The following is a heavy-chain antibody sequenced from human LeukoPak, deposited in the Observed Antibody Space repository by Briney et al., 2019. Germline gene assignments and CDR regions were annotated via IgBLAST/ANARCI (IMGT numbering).Heavy chain of an antibody. D-gene: IGHD6-19*01. Sequence: GESLKISCKGSGYSFTSYWIGWVRQMPGKGLEWMGIIYPGDSDTRYSPSFQGQVTISADKSISTAYLQWSSLKASDTAMYYCARGRGRQWLVRGYFDYWGQGTLVTVSS. V-gene: IGHV5-51*01. J-gene: IGHJ4*02. CDR1: GYSFTSYW. CDR2: IYPGDSDT. CDR3: ARGRGRQWLVRGYFDY.